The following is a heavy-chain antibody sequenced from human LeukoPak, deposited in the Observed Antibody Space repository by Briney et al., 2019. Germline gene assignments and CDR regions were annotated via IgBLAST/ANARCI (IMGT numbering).Heavy chain of an antibody. Sequence: PGGSLRLSCAASGFTFSSYAMTWVRQAPGKGLDWVATITASGSSTFHADSVKGRFTISRDNSKNTLYLLVDSLRAEDTAIYYCAKDVSPLGWYLDPWGQGVPVTVSS. D-gene: IGHD2-15*01. CDR3: AKDVSPLGWYLDP. CDR1: GFTFSSYA. J-gene: IGHJ5*02. V-gene: IGHV3-23*01. CDR2: ITASGSST.